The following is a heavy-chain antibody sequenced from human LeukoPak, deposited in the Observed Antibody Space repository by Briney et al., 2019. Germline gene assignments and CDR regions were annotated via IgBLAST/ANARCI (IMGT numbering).Heavy chain of an antibody. J-gene: IGHJ4*02. CDR3: ARIVGATRD. D-gene: IGHD1-26*01. CDR2: IYYSGST. CDR1: GGSISSSSYY. Sequence: SETLSLTCTVSGGSISSSSYYWGWIRQPPGKGLEWIGSIYYSGSTYYNPSLKSRVTISVDTSKNQFSLKLSSVTAADTAVYCCARIVGATRDWGQGTLVTVSS. V-gene: IGHV4-39*01.